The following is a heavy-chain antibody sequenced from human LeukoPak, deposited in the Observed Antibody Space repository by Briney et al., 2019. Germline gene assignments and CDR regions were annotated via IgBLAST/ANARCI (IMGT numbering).Heavy chain of an antibody. J-gene: IGHJ6*03. D-gene: IGHD6-13*01. CDR2: INPNSGGT. Sequence: GASVKVSCKASEYTFTGYYMHWVRQAPGQGLEWMGWINPNSGGTNYAQKFQGRVTMTRDTSISTAYMELSRLGSDDTAVYYCARDAIAAAGTQLPYYYYYMDVWAKGPRSPSP. CDR1: EYTFTGYY. CDR3: ARDAIAAAGTQLPYYYYYMDV. V-gene: IGHV1-2*02.